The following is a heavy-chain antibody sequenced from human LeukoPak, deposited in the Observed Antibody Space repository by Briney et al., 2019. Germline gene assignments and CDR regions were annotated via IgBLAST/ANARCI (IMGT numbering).Heavy chain of an antibody. V-gene: IGHV3-21*01. CDR1: GFTFSDYS. Sequence: GGSLRLSCAASGFTFSDYSMNWVRQPPGKGLEWVSSISSRSSYISYADSVKGRFTISRDNAKNSLYLEMNSLRAEDTAVYYCARVLATGGVTYYFDYWGQGTLVTVSS. CDR3: ARVLATGGVTYYFDY. J-gene: IGHJ4*02. D-gene: IGHD5-12*01. CDR2: ISSRSSYI.